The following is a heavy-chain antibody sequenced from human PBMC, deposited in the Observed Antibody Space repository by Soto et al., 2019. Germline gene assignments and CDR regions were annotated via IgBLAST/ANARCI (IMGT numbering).Heavy chain of an antibody. V-gene: IGHV2-26*01. CDR3: ALIKDCSRTDCFLASFDP. D-gene: IGHD2-2*01. CDR2: IFSNDDK. J-gene: IGHJ5*02. Sequence: QVTLKESGPVLVKPTETLTLTCTVSGLSLSNAKLGVSWIRQPPGKALEWLAHIFSNDDKSYSTSLDRRLTISKDTSKSQVVLTMTNFDPVDSGTYYCALIKDCSRTDCFLASFDPWGQGTLVTVSS. CDR1: GLSLSNAKLG.